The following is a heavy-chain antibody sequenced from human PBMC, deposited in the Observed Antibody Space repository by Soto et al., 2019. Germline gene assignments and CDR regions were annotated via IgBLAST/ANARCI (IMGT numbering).Heavy chain of an antibody. CDR2: INPSGGST. V-gene: IGHV1-46*01. CDR1: GYTFTSYY. D-gene: IGHD6-13*01. CDR3: ARDMGESSSLYGMDV. Sequence: QVQLVQSGAEVKKPGASVKVSCKASGYTFTSYYMHWVRQAPGQGLEWMGIINPSGGSTSYAQKFQGRVTMNRDTSTSTVYMELSSLRSEDTAVYYCARDMGESSSLYGMDVWGQGTTVTVSS. J-gene: IGHJ6*02.